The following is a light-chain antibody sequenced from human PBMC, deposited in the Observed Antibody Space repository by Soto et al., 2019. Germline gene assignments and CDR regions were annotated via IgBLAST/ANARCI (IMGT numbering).Light chain of an antibody. CDR2: LGS. J-gene: IGKJ1*01. CDR1: QSLLHSNGHNY. V-gene: IGKV2-28*01. Sequence: EIVMTQSPLSLFVTPGEPASISCTSSQSLLHSNGHNYLVWYLQKPGESPQLLIYLGSNRASGVPDRFSGSGSGTDFTLKISTVEAEDVGVYYCMQALQTPPWTFGQGTKVEIK. CDR3: MQALQTPPWT.